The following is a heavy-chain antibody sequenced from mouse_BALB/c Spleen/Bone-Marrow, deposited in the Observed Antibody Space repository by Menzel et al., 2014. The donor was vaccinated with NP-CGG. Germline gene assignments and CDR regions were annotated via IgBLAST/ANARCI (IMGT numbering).Heavy chain of an antibody. CDR3: ARNRYDWFAL. J-gene: IGHJ3*01. V-gene: IGHV5-6-3*01. D-gene: IGHD2-14*01. CDR1: GFTFXSYD. CDR2: INTNGGTT. Sequence: EVNVVESGGVLVQPGGSLKLSCAASGFTFXSYDMSWVRQTPDKRLELVATINTNGGTTYYPDSVKGRFTISRDNAKSTLYLQMSSLKSADTAIYYCARNRYDWFALWGQGTLVTVSA.